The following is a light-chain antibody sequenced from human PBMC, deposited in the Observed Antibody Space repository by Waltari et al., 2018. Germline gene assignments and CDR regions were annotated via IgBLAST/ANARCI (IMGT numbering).Light chain of an antibody. V-gene: IGKV1-5*03. CDR2: KAS. J-gene: IGKJ2*01. Sequence: DIQLTQSPSTLSASVGDRVTLTCRASQSISTWLAWYQQKPGKAPNLLIYKASNLESGVPSRFSGSGSETEFTLTISSLQPDDFATYYCQQYSTYYTFGQGTKLEIK. CDR1: QSISTW. CDR3: QQYSTYYT.